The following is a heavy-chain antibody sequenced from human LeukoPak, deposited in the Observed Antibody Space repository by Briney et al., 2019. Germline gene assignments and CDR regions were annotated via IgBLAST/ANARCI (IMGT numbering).Heavy chain of an antibody. CDR3: AREWTYSSGPFDY. CDR2: IYTSGST. V-gene: IGHV3-66*01. Sequence: PGGSLRLCCAASGFTVSSNYMSWVRQAPGKGLEWVSIIYTSGSTYYADSVKGRFTISRDNSNNTLYLQMNSLRAEDTAVYYCAREWTYSSGPFDYWGQGTLVTVSS. J-gene: IGHJ4*02. D-gene: IGHD6-19*01. CDR1: GFTVSSNY.